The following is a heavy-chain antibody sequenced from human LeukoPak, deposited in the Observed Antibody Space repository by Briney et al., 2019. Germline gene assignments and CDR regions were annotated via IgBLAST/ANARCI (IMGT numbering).Heavy chain of an antibody. CDR3: ARVSGGDTYGMDV. J-gene: IGHJ6*02. Sequence: SQTLSLTCTVSGGSISSGDYYWSWIRQPPGKGLEWIGYIYYSGSTYYNPSLKSRVTISVDTSKNQFSLKLSSVTAADTAVYYCARVSGGDTYGMDVWGQGTTVTVSS. D-gene: IGHD2-21*02. CDR1: GGSISSGDYY. CDR2: IYYSGST. V-gene: IGHV4-30-4*01.